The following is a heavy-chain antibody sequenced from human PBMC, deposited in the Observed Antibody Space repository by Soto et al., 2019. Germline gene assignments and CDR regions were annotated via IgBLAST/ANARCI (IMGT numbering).Heavy chain of an antibody. D-gene: IGHD3-10*01. CDR3: ARDAPYPQGRWLNLDL. J-gene: IGHJ5*02. CDR2: IYPSGIT. Sequence: PSETLSLTCAVSVVSISSSNWWSWVRQPPGKGLEWIGEIYPSGITNYSPSLKSRVTISVDKSKNQFSLKLNSVTAADTAMYYCARDAPYPQGRWLNLDLWGQGTLVTVSS. V-gene: IGHV4-4*02. CDR1: VVSISSSNW.